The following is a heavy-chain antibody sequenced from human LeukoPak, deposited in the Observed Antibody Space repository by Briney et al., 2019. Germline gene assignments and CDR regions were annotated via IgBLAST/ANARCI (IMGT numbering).Heavy chain of an antibody. CDR2: INPNSGGT. V-gene: IGHV1-2*02. CDR3: ASKGYCTNGVCDY. CDR1: GYTFTGYY. D-gene: IGHD2-8*01. Sequence: ASVKVSFKASGYTFTGYYMHWVRQAPGQGLEWMGWINPNSGGTNYAQKFQGRVTMTRDTSISTAYMELSRLRSDGTAVYYCASKGYCTNGVCDYWGQGTLVTVSS. J-gene: IGHJ4*02.